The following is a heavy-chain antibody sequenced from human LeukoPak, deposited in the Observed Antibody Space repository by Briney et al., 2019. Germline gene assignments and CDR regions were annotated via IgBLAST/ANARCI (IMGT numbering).Heavy chain of an antibody. CDR1: GGSISSYY. D-gene: IGHD3-22*01. J-gene: IGHJ4*02. V-gene: IGHV4-59*01. Sequence: SETLSLTCTVSGGSISSYYLNWIRQPPGKGLEWIGYIYYSGSTNYNPSLKSRVTTSVDTSKNQFSLKLSSVTAADTAVYYCARERLGYYDRSGLDYWGQATLVTVSS. CDR3: ARERLGYYDRSGLDY. CDR2: IYYSGST.